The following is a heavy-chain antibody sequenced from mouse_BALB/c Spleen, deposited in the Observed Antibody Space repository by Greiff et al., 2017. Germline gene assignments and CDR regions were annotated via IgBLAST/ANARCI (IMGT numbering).Heavy chain of an antibody. CDR2: ISSGGGST. CDR3: ARQGGGSSYYYAMDY. J-gene: IGHJ4*01. V-gene: IGHV5-12-1*01. D-gene: IGHD1-1*01. Sequence: EVKLVESGGGLVKPGGSLKLSCAASGFAFSSYDMSWVRQTPEKRLEWVAYISSGGGSTYYPDTVKGRFTISRDNAKNTLYLQMSSLKSEDTAMYYCARQGGGSSYYYAMDYWGQGTSVTVSS. CDR1: GFAFSSYD.